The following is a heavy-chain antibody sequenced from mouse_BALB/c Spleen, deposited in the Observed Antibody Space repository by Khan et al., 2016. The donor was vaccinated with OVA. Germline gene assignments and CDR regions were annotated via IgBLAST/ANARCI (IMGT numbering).Heavy chain of an antibody. Sequence: VQLQQSGPGLVAPSQSLSITCTVSGFSLTSYGVHWVRQPPGKGLEWLGVILAGGSTNYNSALMYKLSISKDNSKSQVFLKMISLQTDDTAVYYCARLEDIWGQGTTLTVSS. CDR3: ARLEDI. CDR2: ILAGGST. D-gene: IGHD1-3*01. V-gene: IGHV2-9*02. CDR1: GFSLTSYG. J-gene: IGHJ2*01.